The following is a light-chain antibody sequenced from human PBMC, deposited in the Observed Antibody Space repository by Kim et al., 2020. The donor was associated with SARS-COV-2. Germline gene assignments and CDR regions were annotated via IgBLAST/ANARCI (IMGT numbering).Light chain of an antibody. Sequence: GQRVTSAWPGTSSTLGACYYVHGDQQLPGTAPNLLIYGNSNRPSGVPDRFSGSKSGASASLAITGLQAEDEADYYCQSYDSSLSGVVFGGGTQLTVL. CDR1: SSTLGACYY. V-gene: IGLV1-40*03. CDR2: GNS. CDR3: QSYDSSLSGVV. J-gene: IGLJ2*01.